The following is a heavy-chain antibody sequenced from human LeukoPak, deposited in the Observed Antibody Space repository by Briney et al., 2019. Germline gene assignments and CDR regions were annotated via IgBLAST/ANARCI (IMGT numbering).Heavy chain of an antibody. V-gene: IGHV3-30-3*01. CDR2: ISYDGSNK. D-gene: IGHD3-3*01. CDR3: ARVEWHDAFDI. Sequence: GGSLRLSCAASGFTFSSYAMHWVRQAPGKGLEWVAVISYDGSNKYYADSVKGRFTISRGNSKNTLYLQMNSLRAEDTAVYYCARVEWHDAFDIWGQGTMVTVSS. CDR1: GFTFSSYA. J-gene: IGHJ3*02.